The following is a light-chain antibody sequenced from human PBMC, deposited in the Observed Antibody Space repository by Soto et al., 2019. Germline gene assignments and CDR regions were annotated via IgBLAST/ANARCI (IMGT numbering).Light chain of an antibody. CDR2: GAS. CDR1: QSVASNY. J-gene: IGKJ4*01. V-gene: IGKV3-20*01. Sequence: EIVLTQSPGTLSLSPGERATLSCRASQSVASNYLAWYQQRHGQAPRLLIYGASNRATGIPDRFSSSGSGTDFPLTISRLEPEDFAVYYCPQYGGSILVTFGGGTKVEIK. CDR3: PQYGGSILVT.